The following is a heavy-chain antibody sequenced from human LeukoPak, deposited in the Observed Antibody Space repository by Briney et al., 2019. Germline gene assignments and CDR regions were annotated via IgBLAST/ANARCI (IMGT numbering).Heavy chain of an antibody. CDR1: GYSFGYIFSTYW. Sequence: GESLKIACQGSGYSFGYIFSTYWIGWVRQMPGNGLEWVGIIYPGDSDTRYSPSFQGQVTISVDTSISTAYLQWSSLKASDSAMYYCARIGSGGSQYYFDYWGQGTPVTVSS. J-gene: IGHJ4*02. CDR3: ARIGSGGSQYYFDY. V-gene: IGHV5-51*01. CDR2: IYPGDSDT. D-gene: IGHD1-26*01.